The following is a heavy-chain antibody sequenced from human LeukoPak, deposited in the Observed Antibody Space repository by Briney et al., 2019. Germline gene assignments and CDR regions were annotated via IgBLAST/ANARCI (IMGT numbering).Heavy chain of an antibody. CDR1: VYTFTGYY. Sequence: ASVKVSCKASVYTFTGYYMHWVRQAPGQGLEWMGRINPNSGGTNYAQKFQGRVTMTRDTSISTAYMELSRLRSDDTAVYYCARGYYDSSGYYYNDYWGQGTLVTVSS. D-gene: IGHD3-22*01. V-gene: IGHV1-2*06. CDR2: INPNSGGT. CDR3: ARGYYDSSGYYYNDY. J-gene: IGHJ4*02.